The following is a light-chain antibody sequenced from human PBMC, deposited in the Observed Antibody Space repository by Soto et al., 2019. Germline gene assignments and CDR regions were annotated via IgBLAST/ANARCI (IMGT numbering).Light chain of an antibody. J-gene: IGKJ4*01. CDR3: LQDHNYPLT. CDR2: AAT. Sequence: AIQMAQSPSSLSASVGDRVTITCRASQAIGNDVGWYQQKPGKAPKLLLYAATTLQSGVPSRFSGTRSGTDFTLTISSLQPEDFATYYCLQDHNYPLTFGGGTKVEMK. V-gene: IGKV1-6*02. CDR1: QAIGND.